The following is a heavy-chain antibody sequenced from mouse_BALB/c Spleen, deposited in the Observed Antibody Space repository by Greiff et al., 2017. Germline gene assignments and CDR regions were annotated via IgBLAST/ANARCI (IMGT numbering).Heavy chain of an antibody. CDR2: ISSGSSTI. CDR3: ARELTGTGFAY. CDR1: GFTFSSFG. Sequence: EVKVVESGGGLVQPGGSRKLSCAASGFTFSSFGMHWVRQAPEKGLEWVAYISSGSSTIYYADTVKGRFTISRDNPKNTLFLQMTSLRSEDTAMYYCARELTGTGFAYWGQGTLVTVSA. J-gene: IGHJ3*01. D-gene: IGHD4-1*01. V-gene: IGHV5-17*02.